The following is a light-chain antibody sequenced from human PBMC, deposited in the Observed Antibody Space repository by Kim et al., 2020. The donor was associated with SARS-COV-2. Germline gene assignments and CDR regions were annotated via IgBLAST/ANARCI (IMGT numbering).Light chain of an antibody. V-gene: IGKV1-5*03. Sequence: CASVGDGFTITRRASQYISSWLAWYQQEPGKAPTLLIHRASSLESGVPSRFSGSGSGTEFTLTISSLQPDDFTTYYCQQYDSYPYTFGQGTKLEI. J-gene: IGKJ2*01. CDR3: QQYDSYPYT. CDR2: RAS. CDR1: QYISSW.